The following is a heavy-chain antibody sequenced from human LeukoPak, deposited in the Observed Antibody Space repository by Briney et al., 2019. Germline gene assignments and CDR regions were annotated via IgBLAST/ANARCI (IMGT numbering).Heavy chain of an antibody. D-gene: IGHD3-22*01. Sequence: GGSLRLSCAASGFTFSSYGMHWVRQAPGKGLEWMAVIWYDGSNKYYADSVKGRFTISRDNSKNTLYLQMNSLRAEDTAVYYCARSASVSSGSPSFDYWGQGTLVTVSS. V-gene: IGHV3-33*01. CDR1: GFTFSSYG. CDR2: IWYDGSNK. J-gene: IGHJ4*02. CDR3: ARSASVSSGSPSFDY.